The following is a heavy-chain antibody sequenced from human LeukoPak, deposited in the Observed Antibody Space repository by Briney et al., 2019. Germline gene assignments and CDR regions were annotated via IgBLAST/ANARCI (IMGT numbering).Heavy chain of an antibody. CDR2: ISYDGNIK. Sequence: GGSLRLSCAASGFTLSSHAIHWVRQAPGKGLEWVALISYDGNIKYYADSVRGRFTISRDNSKNTLSLQMNSLRPEDTAVYYCARAHLSSSSTDYMDVWGKGTTVTVSS. J-gene: IGHJ6*03. CDR1: GFTLSSHA. V-gene: IGHV3-30*04. D-gene: IGHD6-6*01. CDR3: ARAHLSSSSTDYMDV.